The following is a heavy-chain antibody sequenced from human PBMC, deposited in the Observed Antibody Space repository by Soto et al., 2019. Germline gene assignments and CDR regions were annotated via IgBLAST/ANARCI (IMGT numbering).Heavy chain of an antibody. J-gene: IGHJ4*02. V-gene: IGHV4-4*02. D-gene: IGHD1-7*01. CDR2: IYRTGST. CDR1: GGSFTSNNW. CDR3: ASRDPGTSVDY. Sequence: LSLTCAVSGGSFTSNNWWAWVRQPPGQGLEWIGEIYRTGSTNYNPSLKSRVTISLDKSENQFSLKVTSLTAADTAVYYCASRDPGTSVDYWGQGTLVTVSS.